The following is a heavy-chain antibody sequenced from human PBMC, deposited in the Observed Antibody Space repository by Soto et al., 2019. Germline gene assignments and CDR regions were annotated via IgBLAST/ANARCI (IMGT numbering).Heavy chain of an antibody. Sequence: ASVKVSCKASGYTFTSYGISWVRQAPGQGLEWMGWISAYNGNTNYAQNLQGRVTMTTDTSTSTAYMELRSLESDDTAVYYCARDRSDNLAEAGRGNWFDTWGQGTLVTVSS. CDR3: ARDRSDNLAEAGRGNWFDT. CDR1: GYTFTSYG. V-gene: IGHV1-18*01. CDR2: ISAYNGNT. D-gene: IGHD6-13*01. J-gene: IGHJ5*02.